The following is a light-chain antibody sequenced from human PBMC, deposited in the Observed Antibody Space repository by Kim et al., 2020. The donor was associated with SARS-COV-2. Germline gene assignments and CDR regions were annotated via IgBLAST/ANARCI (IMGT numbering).Light chain of an antibody. J-gene: IGLJ3*02. CDR2: RNN. Sequence: PTATHPGTGKINNVGSQGAAWLQQHQGHPPKLLSYRNNNRPSGISERLSASRSGNTASLTITGLQPEDEADYYCSAWDSSLSAWVFGGGTQLTVL. V-gene: IGLV10-54*01. CDR1: INNVGSQG. CDR3: SAWDSSLSAWV.